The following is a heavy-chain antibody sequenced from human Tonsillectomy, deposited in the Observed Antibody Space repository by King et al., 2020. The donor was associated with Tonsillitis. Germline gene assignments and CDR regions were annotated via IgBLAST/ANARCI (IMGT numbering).Heavy chain of an antibody. V-gene: IGHV1-18*04. CDR1: GFTFTSYA. Sequence: QLVQSGAEVKKPGASVKVSCKASGFTFTSYAISWVRQAPGQGLEWMGWMSAYNGNTNYAQKFQGRVTMTTDTSTSTAYMELRSLRSDDTAVYYCARDAYPPQDVFDICGQGRMVTVAS. D-gene: IGHD2-2*01. J-gene: IGHJ3*02. CDR2: MSAYNGNT. CDR3: ARDAYPPQDVFDI.